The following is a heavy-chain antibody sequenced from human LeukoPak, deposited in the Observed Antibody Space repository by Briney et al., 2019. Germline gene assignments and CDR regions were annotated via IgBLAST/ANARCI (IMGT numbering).Heavy chain of an antibody. CDR2: ISSNGGST. CDR3: VKDGSGSYYTYYFDY. Sequence: PGGSLRLSCSASGFTFSRYAMHWVRQAPGKGLEYVSAISSNGGSTYYADSVKGRFTISRGNSKNTLYLQMSSLRAGDTAVYYCVKDGSGSYYTYYFDYWGQGTLVTVSS. D-gene: IGHD3-10*01. V-gene: IGHV3-64D*06. J-gene: IGHJ4*02. CDR1: GFTFSRYA.